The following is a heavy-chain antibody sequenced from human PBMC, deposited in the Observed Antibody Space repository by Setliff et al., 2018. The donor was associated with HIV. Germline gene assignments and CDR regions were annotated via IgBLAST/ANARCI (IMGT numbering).Heavy chain of an antibody. CDR2: ISSSGSTI. J-gene: IGHJ4*02. V-gene: IGHV3-48*03. CDR3: ARDWAGSGNNPLDY. Sequence: GGSLRLSCAASGFTFSSYEMNWVRQAPGKGLEWVSYISSSGSTIYYADSVKGRFTISRDNAKNSLYLQMNSLRAEDTAVYYCARDWAGSGNNPLDYWGQGTLVTVSS. D-gene: IGHD2-15*01. CDR1: GFTFSSYE.